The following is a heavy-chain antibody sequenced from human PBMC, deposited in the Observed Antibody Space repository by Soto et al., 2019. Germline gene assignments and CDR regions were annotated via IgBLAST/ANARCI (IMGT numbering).Heavy chain of an antibody. J-gene: IGHJ6*02. V-gene: IGHV6-1*01. CDR3: ARDLIAAAGTRNYYYYGMDV. CDR1: GDSVSSNSAA. Sequence: SQTLSLTCAISGDSVSSNSAAWSWIRQSPSRGLEWLGRTYYRPKWYNDYAVSVKSRITINPDTSKNQFSLQLNSVTPEDTAVYYCARDLIAAAGTRNYYYYGMDVWGQGTTVTVSS. CDR2: TYYRPKWYN. D-gene: IGHD6-13*01.